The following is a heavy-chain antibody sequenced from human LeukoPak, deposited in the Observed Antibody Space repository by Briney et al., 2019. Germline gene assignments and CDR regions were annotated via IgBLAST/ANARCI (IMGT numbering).Heavy chain of an antibody. V-gene: IGHV3-74*01. J-gene: IGHJ4*02. Sequence: GGSLRLSCAASGFTFSSYWLHWVRQAPGKGLVWVSRINSDGSSTNYADSVKGRFTSSRDNAKNTLYLQMNSLRAEDTAVYYCARDASWSGYPDYWGQGTLVTVSS. CDR3: ARDASWSGYPDY. CDR2: INSDGSST. D-gene: IGHD3-3*01. CDR1: GFTFSSYW.